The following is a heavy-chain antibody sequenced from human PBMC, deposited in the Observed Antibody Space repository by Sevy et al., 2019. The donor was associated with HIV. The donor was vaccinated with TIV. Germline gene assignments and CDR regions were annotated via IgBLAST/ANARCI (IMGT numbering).Heavy chain of an antibody. J-gene: IGHJ4*02. CDR3: AGPILTYNSGWSYYDY. D-gene: IGHD6-19*01. V-gene: IGHV4-39*01. CDR1: GASISSSGYY. Sequence: SETLSLTCTVSGASISSSGYYWGLIRQPPGKGLEWIASIRYSGGTFYNPSLRSRVTISADTSKNQFSLHLSSVTAADTAIYFCAGPILTYNSGWSYYDYWGQGTVVTVSS. CDR2: IRYSGGT.